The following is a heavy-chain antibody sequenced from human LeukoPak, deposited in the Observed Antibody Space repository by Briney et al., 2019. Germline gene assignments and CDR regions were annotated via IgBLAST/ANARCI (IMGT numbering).Heavy chain of an antibody. V-gene: IGHV1-2*02. J-gene: IGHJ4*02. D-gene: IGHD3-10*01. CDR2: INPNSGGT. CDR1: GYTFTGYY. CDR3: AREPARDGPFRY. Sequence: ASVKVSCKASGYTFTGYYMHWVRQAPGQGLEWMGWINPNSGGTNYAQKLQGRVTMTRDTSISTAYMELSRLRSDDTAVYYCAREPARDGPFRYWGQGTLVTVSS.